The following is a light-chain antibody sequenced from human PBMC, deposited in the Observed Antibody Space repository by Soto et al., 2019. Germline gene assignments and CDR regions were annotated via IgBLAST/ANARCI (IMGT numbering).Light chain of an antibody. J-gene: IGLJ1*01. Sequence: QSVLTQPPSASGTPGQRVTISCSGSSSNIGSNTVNWYQQLPGTAPKLLIYNNNQRPSGVPDRFSGSKSGTSASLAISGLPSEDEADYYCAAWDDSLNGLVFGTGTKLTVL. CDR1: SSNIGSNT. CDR2: NNN. V-gene: IGLV1-44*01. CDR3: AAWDDSLNGLV.